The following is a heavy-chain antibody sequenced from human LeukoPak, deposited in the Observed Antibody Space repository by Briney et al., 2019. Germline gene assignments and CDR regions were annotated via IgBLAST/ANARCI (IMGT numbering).Heavy chain of an antibody. CDR1: GFAFDDYA. D-gene: IGHD4-17*01. V-gene: IGHV3-9*01. CDR2: ISWNSGSI. Sequence: GGSLRLSCAASGFAFDDYAMHWVRQAPGKGLEWVSGISWNSGSIGYADSVKGRFTISRDNAKNSLYLQMNSLRAEDTASYYCAKERKYGDPDAFDIWGQGTMVTVSS. J-gene: IGHJ3*02. CDR3: AKERKYGDPDAFDI.